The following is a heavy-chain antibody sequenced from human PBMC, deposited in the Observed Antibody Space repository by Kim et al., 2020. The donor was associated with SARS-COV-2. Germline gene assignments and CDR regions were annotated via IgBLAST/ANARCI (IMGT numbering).Heavy chain of an antibody. CDR3: AKVIVVVRGAFDI. CDR1: GFTFSSYA. D-gene: IGHD3-22*01. Sequence: GGSLRHSCAASGFTFSSYAMSWVRQAPGKGLEWVSAISGSGGSTYYADSVKVRFTISRDNSKNTLYLQMNSLRAEDTAVYYCAKVIVVVRGAFDIWGQGTMVTVSS. V-gene: IGHV3-23*01. J-gene: IGHJ3*02. CDR2: ISGSGGST.